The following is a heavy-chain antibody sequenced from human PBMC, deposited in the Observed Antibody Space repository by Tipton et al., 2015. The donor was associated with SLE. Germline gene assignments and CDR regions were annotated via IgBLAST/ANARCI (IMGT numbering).Heavy chain of an antibody. Sequence: TLSLTCTVSDDSFSTYYWGWIRRSPGKGLECIGSIYYSGSTFYNPSLKSRVTMSIDTSKNQFSVNLSSVTAADTAVYYCATRVDPTSDYEDYYYMDVWGKGTTVTVS. CDR2: IYYSGST. D-gene: IGHD4-17*01. CDR1: DDSFSTYY. V-gene: IGHV4-59*04. CDR3: ATRVDPTSDYEDYYYMDV. J-gene: IGHJ6*03.